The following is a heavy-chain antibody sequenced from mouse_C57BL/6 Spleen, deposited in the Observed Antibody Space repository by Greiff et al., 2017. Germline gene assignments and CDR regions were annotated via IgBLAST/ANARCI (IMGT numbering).Heavy chain of an antibody. D-gene: IGHD1-1*01. CDR1: GFTFSDYG. V-gene: IGHV5-17*01. J-gene: IGHJ4*01. CDR2: NSSGSSTI. CDR3: ARAITTVVAPYAMDY. Sequence: EVKVVESGGGLVKPGGSLKLSCAASGFTFSDYGMHWVRQAPEKGLEWVAYNSSGSSTIYYADTVKGRFTISRDNAKNTLFLQMTSLRSEDTAMYYCARAITTVVAPYAMDYWGQGTSVTVSS.